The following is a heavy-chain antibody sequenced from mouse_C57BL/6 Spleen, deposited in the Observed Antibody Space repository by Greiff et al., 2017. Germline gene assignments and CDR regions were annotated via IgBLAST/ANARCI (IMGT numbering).Heavy chain of an antibody. D-gene: IGHD3-2*02. CDR1: GYTFTSYG. CDR2: IYPRSGNT. CDR3: ARSGQLRHGDYFDY. V-gene: IGHV1-81*01. J-gene: IGHJ2*01. Sequence: QVQLQQSGAELARPGASVKLSCKASGYTFTSYGISWVKQRTGQSLEWIGEIYPRSGNTYYNEKFKGKATLTADKSSSTASMELRSLTSEDSAVYFCARSGQLRHGDYFDYWGQGTTLTVSS.